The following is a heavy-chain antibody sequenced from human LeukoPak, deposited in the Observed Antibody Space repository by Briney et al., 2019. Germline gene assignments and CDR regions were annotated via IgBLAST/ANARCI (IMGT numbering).Heavy chain of an antibody. Sequence: PSETLSLTCTVSGGSISSSSYYWGWIRQPPGKGLEWIGSIYYSGSTYYNPSLKSRVTISVDTSKNQFSLKLSSVTAADTAVYYCARPTMGTYSPYGGSYFQHWGQGTLVTVSS. D-gene: IGHD4-23*01. J-gene: IGHJ1*01. CDR2: IYYSGST. V-gene: IGHV4-39*01. CDR1: GGSISSSSYY. CDR3: ARPTMGTYSPYGGSYFQH.